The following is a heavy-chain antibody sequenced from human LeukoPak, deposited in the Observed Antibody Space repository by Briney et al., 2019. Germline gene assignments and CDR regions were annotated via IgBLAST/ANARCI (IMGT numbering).Heavy chain of an antibody. J-gene: IGHJ6*02. D-gene: IGHD4-11*01. CDR3: ARSNTVTSNYYYGMDV. Sequence: PGGSLRLSCAASGFTFSSYAMSWVRQAPGKGLEWVSAISGSGGSTYYADSVKGRFTISRDNSKNTLDLQMSSLRAEDTAEYYCARSNTVTSNYYYGMDVWGQGTTVTVSS. CDR2: ISGSGGST. CDR1: GFTFSSYA. V-gene: IGHV3-23*01.